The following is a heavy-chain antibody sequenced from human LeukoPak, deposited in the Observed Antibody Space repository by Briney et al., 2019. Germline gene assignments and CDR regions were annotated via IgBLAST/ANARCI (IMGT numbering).Heavy chain of an antibody. CDR2: INHSGST. CDR3: ARTVLGYSGGFGY. D-gene: IGHD6-19*01. Sequence: SETLSLTCAVYGGSFSGYYWSWTRQPPGKGLEWIGEINHSGSTNYNPSLKSRVTISVDTSKNQFSLKLSSVTAADTAVYYCARTVLGYSGGFGYWGQGTLVTVSS. J-gene: IGHJ4*02. V-gene: IGHV4-34*01. CDR1: GGSFSGYY.